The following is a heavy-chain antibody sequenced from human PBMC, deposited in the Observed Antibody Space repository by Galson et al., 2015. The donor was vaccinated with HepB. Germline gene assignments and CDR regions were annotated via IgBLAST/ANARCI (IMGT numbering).Heavy chain of an antibody. V-gene: IGHV1-69*06. J-gene: IGHJ4*02. CDR3: ARLNSDSSGVDY. CDR1: GGTFSSYA. CDR2: IIPIFGTA. Sequence: SVKVSCKASGGTFSSYAISWVRQAPGQGLEWMGGIIPIFGTANYAQKFQGRVTITADKSTSTAYMELSSLRSEDTAVYYCARLNSDSSGVDYWGQGTLVTVSS. D-gene: IGHD6-19*01.